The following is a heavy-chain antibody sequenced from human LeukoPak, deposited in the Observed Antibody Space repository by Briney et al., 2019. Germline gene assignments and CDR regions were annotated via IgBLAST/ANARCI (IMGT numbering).Heavy chain of an antibody. CDR2: MNPNSGNT. V-gene: IGHV1-8*01. CDR1: GYTFTSYD. CDR3: ARASVGAKIRYSFDY. Sequence: ASVKVSCKASGYTFTSYDINWVRQATGQGLEWMGWMNPNSGNTGYARKFQGRVTMTRNTSISTAYMELSSLRSEDTAVYYCARASVGAKIRYSFDYWGQGTLVTVSS. D-gene: IGHD1-26*01. J-gene: IGHJ4*02.